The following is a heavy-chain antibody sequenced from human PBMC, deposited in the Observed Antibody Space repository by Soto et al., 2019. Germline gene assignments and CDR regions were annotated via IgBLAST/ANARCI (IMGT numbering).Heavy chain of an antibody. J-gene: IGHJ4*02. V-gene: IGHV3-30-3*01. CDR1: GFLFRSYS. CDR2: ISYDGSNK. CDR3: AREAGRYFDY. Sequence: QVPLVESGGGVVQPERSLRLSCAASGFLFRSYSIHWVRQAPGKGLEWVAIISYDGSNKYYADSVKGRFTISRDNSKNTLYLQMNSLRAEDTAVYYCAREAGRYFDYWGQGTLVTVSS.